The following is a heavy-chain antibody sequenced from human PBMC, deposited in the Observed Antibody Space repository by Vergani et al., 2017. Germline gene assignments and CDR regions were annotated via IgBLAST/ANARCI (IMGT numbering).Heavy chain of an antibody. CDR3: ARDPSASSGYNDDNWFDP. CDR2: IKQDGSEK. J-gene: IGHJ5*02. D-gene: IGHD3-22*01. V-gene: IGHV3-7*01. Sequence: EVQLVESGGGLVQPGGSLRLSCAASGFTFSSYWMSWVRQAPGKGLEWVANIKQDGSEKYYVDSVKGRFTISRDNAKNSLYLQMNSLRAEDTAVYYCARDPSASSGYNDDNWFDPWGQGTLVTVSS. CDR1: GFTFSSYW.